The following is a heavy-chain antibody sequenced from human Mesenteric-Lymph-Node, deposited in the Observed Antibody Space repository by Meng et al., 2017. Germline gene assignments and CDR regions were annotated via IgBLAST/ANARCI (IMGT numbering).Heavy chain of an antibody. J-gene: IGHJ5*02. CDR3: ARDHGFLNWFDP. CDR2: ISPTSGSL. D-gene: IGHD2/OR15-2a*01. CDR1: GFTFIDYY. Sequence: VQLVCAGGGLVKVGGSLSLSCAASGFTFIDYYMTWIRQPPGQGLEWLASISPTSGSLYYADSVKGRFSISRDNAKNSLSLQMNGLRVQDTAVYYCARDHGFLNWFDPWGQGTLVTVSS. V-gene: IGHV3-11*04.